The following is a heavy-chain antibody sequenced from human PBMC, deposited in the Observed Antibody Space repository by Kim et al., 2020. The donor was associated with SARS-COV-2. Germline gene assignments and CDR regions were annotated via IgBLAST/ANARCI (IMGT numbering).Heavy chain of an antibody. V-gene: IGHV3-30*04. CDR3: VRDCGIYCLDF. D-gene: IGHD1-26*01. CDR1: GFTFGSYV. CDR2: ISHDAVVK. Sequence: GGSLRLSCAASGFTFGSYVMHWVRQTPGRGLEWVARISHDAVVKNYADSVKGRFIISRDNSENTLYLQMNSLNVDDTATYFCVRDCGIYCLDFWGQGTLVTVSS. J-gene: IGHJ4*02.